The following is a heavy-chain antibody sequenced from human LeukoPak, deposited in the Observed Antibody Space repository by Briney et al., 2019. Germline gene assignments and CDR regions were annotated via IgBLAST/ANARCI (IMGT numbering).Heavy chain of an antibody. CDR3: ADHYYGSGTNVFDI. D-gene: IGHD3-10*01. V-gene: IGHV3-23*01. CDR1: GFTFNNYV. CDR2: VGGSGGST. J-gene: IGHJ3*02. Sequence: GGSLRLSCAASGFTFNNYVMSWVRQAPGKGLEWVSTVGGSGGSTNYADSVKGRFTISRDNSKNTLYLQMNSLRAEDTALYYCADHYYGSGTNVFDICGHRTMVTVSS.